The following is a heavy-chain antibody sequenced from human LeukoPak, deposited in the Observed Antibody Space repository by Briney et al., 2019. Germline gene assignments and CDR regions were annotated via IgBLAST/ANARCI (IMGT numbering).Heavy chain of an antibody. J-gene: IGHJ3*02. CDR3: ARDEYSSSSDAFDI. V-gene: IGHV4-39*07. CDR2: IYYSGST. D-gene: IGHD6-6*01. CDR1: GGSISSSSYY. Sequence: SETLSLTCTVSGGSISSSSYYWGWIRQPPGKGLEWIGSIYYSGSTYYNPSLKSRVTISVDTSKNQFSLKLSSVTAADTAVYYCARDEYSSSSDAFDIWGQGTMVTVSS.